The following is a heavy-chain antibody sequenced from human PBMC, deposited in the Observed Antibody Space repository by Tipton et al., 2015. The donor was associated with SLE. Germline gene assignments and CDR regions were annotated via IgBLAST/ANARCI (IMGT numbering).Heavy chain of an antibody. CDR2: IWYDGSKK. D-gene: IGHD1-20*01. J-gene: IGHJ4*02. Sequence: SLRLSCAASGFTFSGYGMHWVRQAPGKGLEWVAIIWYDGSKKYYADSVKGRFTISRDTSQNTLFLQMDNLRTEDTSFYYCAKITGWAVDFWGQGTLVAVSS. V-gene: IGHV3-30*02. CDR3: AKITGWAVDF. CDR1: GFTFSGYG.